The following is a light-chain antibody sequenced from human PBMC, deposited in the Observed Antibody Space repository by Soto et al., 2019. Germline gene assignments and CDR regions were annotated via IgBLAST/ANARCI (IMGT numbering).Light chain of an antibody. J-gene: IGKJ5*01. V-gene: IGKV3-11*01. Sequence: EIVLTQSPVTLSLSPGDRATLSCRASQSVTSGYLTWYQHKLGQAPRLLIYDASSRAPGIPARFSGSGSGTDFTLTISSLEPEDFATYYCQQHNSYPITFGQGTRLEIK. CDR1: QSVTSGY. CDR3: QQHNSYPIT. CDR2: DAS.